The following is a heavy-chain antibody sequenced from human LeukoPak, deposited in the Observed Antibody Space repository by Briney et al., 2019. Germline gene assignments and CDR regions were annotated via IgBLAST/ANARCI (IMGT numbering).Heavy chain of an antibody. Sequence: PSETLSLTCTVSGGSISSYYWSWIRQPAGKGLEWIGHIYTSGSTNYNPSLKSRVTMSADTSKNQFSLKLSSVTAADTAVYYCARDLLDSGSYLTVDYFDYWGQGTLVTVSS. J-gene: IGHJ4*02. CDR2: IYTSGST. V-gene: IGHV4-4*07. CDR3: ARDLLDSGSYLTVDYFDY. D-gene: IGHD1-26*01. CDR1: GGSISSYY.